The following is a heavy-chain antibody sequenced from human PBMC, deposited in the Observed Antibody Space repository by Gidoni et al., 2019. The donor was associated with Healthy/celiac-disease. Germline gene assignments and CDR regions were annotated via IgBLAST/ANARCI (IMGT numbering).Heavy chain of an antibody. CDR3: ARLWFGETSLDP. D-gene: IGHD3-10*01. J-gene: IGHJ5*02. V-gene: IGHV4-39*01. Sequence: QLQLQASGPGLVKPSETLSLTCTVSGGSISSSSYYWGWIRQPPGKGLEWIGSIYYSGSTYYNPSLKSRVTISVDTSKNQFSLKLSSVTAADTAVYYCARLWFGETSLDPWGQGTLVTVSS. CDR1: GGSISSSSYY. CDR2: IYYSGST.